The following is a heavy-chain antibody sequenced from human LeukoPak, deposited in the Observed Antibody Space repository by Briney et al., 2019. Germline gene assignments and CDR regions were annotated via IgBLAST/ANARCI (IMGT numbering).Heavy chain of an antibody. D-gene: IGHD3-10*01. CDR2: ISGSGGST. Sequence: GGSLRLSCAASGFTFSSYAMSWVRQAPGKGLEWVSAISGSGGSTYYADSVKGRFTISRDNSKNTLYLQMSSLRAEATAVYYCAKYSGSGTYLDYWGQGTLVTVSS. J-gene: IGHJ4*02. CDR1: GFTFSSYA. CDR3: AKYSGSGTYLDY. V-gene: IGHV3-23*01.